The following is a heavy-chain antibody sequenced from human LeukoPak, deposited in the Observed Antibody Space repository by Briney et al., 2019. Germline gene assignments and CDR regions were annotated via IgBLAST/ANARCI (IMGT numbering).Heavy chain of an antibody. CDR2: INQDGSER. Sequence: GGSLRLSCAASGFTFSSYEMHWVRQAPGKGLEWVGNINQDGSERNYVDSVKGRFTISRDNAKNSLFLQMNSLRVEDTAVYYCARGYWNFDYWGQGTLVTVSS. J-gene: IGHJ4*02. V-gene: IGHV3-7*04. CDR3: ARGYWNFDY. D-gene: IGHD2-21*01. CDR1: GFTFSSYE.